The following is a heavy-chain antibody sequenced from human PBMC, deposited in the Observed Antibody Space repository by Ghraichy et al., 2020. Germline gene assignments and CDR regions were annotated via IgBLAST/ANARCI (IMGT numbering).Heavy chain of an antibody. CDR3: ARRTYYYGSGSYYT. V-gene: IGHV4-34*01. Sequence: SETLSLTCAVYGGSFSGYYWSWIRQPPGKGLEWIGEINHSGSTNYNPSLKSRVTISVDTSKNQFSLKLSSVTAADTAVYYCARRTYYYGSGSYYTWGQGTLVTVSS. CDR2: INHSGST. CDR1: GGSFSGYY. J-gene: IGHJ5*02. D-gene: IGHD3-10*01.